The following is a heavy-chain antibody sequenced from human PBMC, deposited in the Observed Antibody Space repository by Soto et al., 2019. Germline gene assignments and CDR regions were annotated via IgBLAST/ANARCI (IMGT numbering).Heavy chain of an antibody. CDR3: ARGGAMVRGVTHDAFDI. Sequence: QVQLQESGPGLVKPSQTLSLTCTVSGGSISSGGYYWSWIRQHPGKGLEWIGYIYYSGSTYYNPSLTGRVTISVDTSKTQFYLKLSSVTAADTAVYYCARGGAMVRGVTHDAFDIWGQGTMVTVSS. CDR2: IYYSGST. V-gene: IGHV4-31*03. J-gene: IGHJ3*02. D-gene: IGHD3-10*01. CDR1: GGSISSGGYY.